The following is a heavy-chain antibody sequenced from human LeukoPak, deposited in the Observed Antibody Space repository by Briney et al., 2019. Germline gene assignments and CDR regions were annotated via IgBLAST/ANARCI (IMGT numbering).Heavy chain of an antibody. CDR3: AKARWGLNDPLDS. J-gene: IGHJ4*02. Sequence: GGSLRLSCPASGFTFSNYALSWVRQAPGKGLEWVSGLIDSGDRTYYTDSVKGRFTISRDNSKNTLYLQMNSLRAEDTAVYYCAKARWGLNDPLDSWGQGTLVTVSS. V-gene: IGHV3-23*01. CDR2: LIDSGDRT. CDR1: GFTFSNYA. D-gene: IGHD3-16*01.